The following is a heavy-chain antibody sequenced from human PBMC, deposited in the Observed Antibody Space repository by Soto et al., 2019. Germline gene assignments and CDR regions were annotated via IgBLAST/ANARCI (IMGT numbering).Heavy chain of an antibody. D-gene: IGHD6-6*01. J-gene: IGHJ6*02. V-gene: IGHV1-18*01. CDR3: ARVIAARPDYGMDV. CDR1: GYTFTDHG. Sequence: GPSVKVSCKTAGYTFTDHGLSCVRQAPGQGLEWLGWVSPYNGNTKYAQKFQGRVTMTTDTSTRTPYMELRSLRPDDTAVYYCARVIAARPDYGMDVWGQGTTVTVS. CDR2: VSPYNGNT.